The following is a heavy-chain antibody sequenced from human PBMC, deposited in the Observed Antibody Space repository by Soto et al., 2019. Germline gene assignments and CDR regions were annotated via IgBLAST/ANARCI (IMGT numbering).Heavy chain of an antibody. CDR3: ARSIPAGGTNAFDI. CDR2: VSYTNTI. D-gene: IGHD6-13*01. J-gene: IGHJ3*02. V-gene: IGHV3-48*01. Sequence: GGSLRLSCSAPGFTFSSYSMSWVRQAPGKGLEWVSYVSYTNTIYYVDSVKGRFAISRDNAESSLYLQMNSLRAEDTALYYCARSIPAGGTNAFDIWGQGTMVTV. CDR1: GFTFSSYS.